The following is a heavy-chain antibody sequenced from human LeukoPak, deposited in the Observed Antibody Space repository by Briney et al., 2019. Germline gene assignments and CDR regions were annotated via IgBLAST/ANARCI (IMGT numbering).Heavy chain of an antibody. D-gene: IGHD3-9*01. CDR1: GFTFNYAW. Sequence: GGSLRLSCAASGFTFNYAWVSWVRQAPGKGLEWLSYISGASGTIYYADSVKGRFIISRDNAKNSLYLQMNSLRDEDTAVYFCVRDQAFDWSFDYWGQGTLVTVSS. CDR2: ISGASGTI. J-gene: IGHJ4*02. V-gene: IGHV3-48*02. CDR3: VRDQAFDWSFDY.